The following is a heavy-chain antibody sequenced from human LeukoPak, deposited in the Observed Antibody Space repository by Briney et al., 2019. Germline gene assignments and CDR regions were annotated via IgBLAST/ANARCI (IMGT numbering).Heavy chain of an antibody. CDR1: GFTFSNYG. CDR3: ARTYSSSWGIIDS. D-gene: IGHD6-13*01. V-gene: IGHV3-30*02. CDR2: IRSDTK. J-gene: IGHJ4*02. Sequence: GGSLRLSCAVSGFTFSNYGMHWVRQAPGKGLEWVAFIRSDTKYYADSVKGRFTISRDNSKNTLYLQMNSLRAEDTAVYYCARTYSSSWGIIDSWGQGTLVTVSS.